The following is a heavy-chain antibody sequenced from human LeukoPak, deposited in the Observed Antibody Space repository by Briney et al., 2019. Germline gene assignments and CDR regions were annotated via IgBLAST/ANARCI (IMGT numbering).Heavy chain of an antibody. CDR3: AKDTREYSSSSGDY. V-gene: IGHV3-30*18. D-gene: IGHD6-6*01. Sequence: GGSLRLSCAASGFTFNSYGMHWVGQAPGKGLEWVAVMSYDGSTKYYADSVKGRFTISRDNSKNTLHLQMNSLRAEDTAVYYCAKDTREYSSSSGDYWGQGTLVTVSS. CDR1: GFTFNSYG. J-gene: IGHJ4*02. CDR2: MSYDGSTK.